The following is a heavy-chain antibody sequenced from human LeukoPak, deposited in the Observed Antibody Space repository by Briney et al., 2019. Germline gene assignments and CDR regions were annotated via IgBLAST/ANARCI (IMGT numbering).Heavy chain of an antibody. CDR3: AVGYCSSTSCPTRGKGGFPVDY. Sequence: PGGSLGLSCAASGFTFSSYWMSWVRQAPGKGREWVANIKQEGSKKYYADSVKGRFTISRDNAKNSLYLQMNSLRAEDTAVYYCAVGYCSSTSCPTRGKGGFPVDYWGQGTLVTVSS. CDR2: IKQEGSKK. CDR1: GFTFSSYW. D-gene: IGHD2-2*01. V-gene: IGHV3-7*01. J-gene: IGHJ4*02.